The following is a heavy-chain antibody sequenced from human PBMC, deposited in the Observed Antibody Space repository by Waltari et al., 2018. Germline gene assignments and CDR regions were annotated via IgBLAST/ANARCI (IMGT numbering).Heavy chain of an antibody. CDR2: SYHSGGT. CDR1: GYSISSGYY. Sequence: QVQLQESGPGLVKPSETLSLTCTVSGYSISSGYYWGCIRPPPGKGLEWIGSSYHSGGTYDTPSLKSRVTRSVDRSKNQFSLKLSSVTAADTAVYYCARTPLVVAATLHAFDIWGQGTMVTVSS. V-gene: IGHV4-38-2*02. D-gene: IGHD2-15*01. J-gene: IGHJ3*02. CDR3: ARTPLVVAATLHAFDI.